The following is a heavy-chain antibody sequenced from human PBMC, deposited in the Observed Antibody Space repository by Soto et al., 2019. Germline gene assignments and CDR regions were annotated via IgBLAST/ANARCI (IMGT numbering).Heavy chain of an antibody. V-gene: IGHV3-23*01. CDR1: GFTFSSYA. CDR3: AKGFSMMVATSAFDI. D-gene: IGHD3-22*01. Sequence: QPGGSLRLSCAASGFTFSSYAMTWVRQAPGKGLEWVSGISGSGGSTYYADSVKGRFTISRDNSKNTLYLQLNSLRAEDTAVYYCAKGFSMMVATSAFDIWGQGTMVTVSS. CDR2: ISGSGGST. J-gene: IGHJ3*02.